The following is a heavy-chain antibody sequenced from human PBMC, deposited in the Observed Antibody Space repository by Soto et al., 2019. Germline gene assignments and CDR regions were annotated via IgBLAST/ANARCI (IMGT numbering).Heavy chain of an antibody. CDR2: IYYSGST. J-gene: IGHJ3*02. D-gene: IGHD1-1*01. V-gene: IGHV4-61*01. CDR1: GGSVSSGSYY. Sequence: QVQLQESGPGLVKPSETLSLTCTVSGGSVSSGSYYWSWIRQPPGKGLEWIGYIYYSGSTNYNPSLKSRVTISVDTSKNQCSLKLSSVTAADTAVYYCARSPRNPDAFDIWGQGTMVTVSS. CDR3: ARSPRNPDAFDI.